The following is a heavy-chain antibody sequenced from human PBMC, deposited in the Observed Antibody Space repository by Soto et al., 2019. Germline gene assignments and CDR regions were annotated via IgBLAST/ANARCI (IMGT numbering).Heavy chain of an antibody. V-gene: IGHV4-39*01. CDR2: IYYSGST. CDR1: GGSISSSSYY. D-gene: IGHD3-10*01. J-gene: IGHJ6*03. CDR3: ARTMVRGVSYYYMDV. Sequence: PSETLSLTCTVSGGSISSSSYYWGWIRQPPGKGLEWIGSIYYSGSTYYNPSLKSRVTISVDTSKNQFSLKLSSVTAADTAVYYCARTMVRGVSYYYMDVWGKRTTVTVS.